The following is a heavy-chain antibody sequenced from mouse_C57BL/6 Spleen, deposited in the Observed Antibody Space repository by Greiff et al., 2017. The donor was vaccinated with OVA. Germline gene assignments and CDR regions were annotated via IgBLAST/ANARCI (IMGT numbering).Heavy chain of an antibody. D-gene: IGHD1-1*01. V-gene: IGHV14-4*01. CDR3: TTVYYYGSSHWYFDV. J-gene: IGHJ1*03. CDR2: IDPENGDT. CDR1: GFNIKDDY. Sequence: VQLQQSGAELVRPGASVKLSCTASGFNIKDDYMHWVKQRPEQGLEWIGWIDPENGDTEYASKFQGKATITADPSSNTAYLQLSSLTSEDTAVYYCTTVYYYGSSHWYFDVWGTGTTVTVSS.